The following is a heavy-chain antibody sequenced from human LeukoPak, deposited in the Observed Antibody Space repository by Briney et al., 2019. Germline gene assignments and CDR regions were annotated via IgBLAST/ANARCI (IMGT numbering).Heavy chain of an antibody. CDR2: KSVSGHT. V-gene: IGHV4-4*07. CDR1: GGSITDYY. Sequence: SETLSLTCTISGGSITDYYWNWIRQSAGRGLEWIGRKSVSGHTNYRSSLESRVTMSVDTSKNQFSLRLTSVTAADTAVYYCARQTPYWYFDLWGRGTLVTVSS. J-gene: IGHJ2*01. CDR3: ARQTPYWYFDL.